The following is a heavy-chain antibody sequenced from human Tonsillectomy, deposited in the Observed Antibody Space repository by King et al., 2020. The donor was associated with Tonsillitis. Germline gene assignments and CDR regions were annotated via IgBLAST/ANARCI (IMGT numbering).Heavy chain of an antibody. Sequence: VQLVESGGGLVQPGGSLRLSCAASGFTFSSYAMSWVRLVPGKGLEWVSAISGSGASTYYADSVKGRFTISRDNSKNTLYLQRNSLRAEDTAVYYCAKRTRVALTLVESYFDYWGQGTLVTVSS. D-gene: IGHD4/OR15-4a*01. V-gene: IGHV3-23*04. CDR2: ISGSGAST. CDR3: AKRTRVALTLVESYFDY. J-gene: IGHJ4*02. CDR1: GFTFSSYA.